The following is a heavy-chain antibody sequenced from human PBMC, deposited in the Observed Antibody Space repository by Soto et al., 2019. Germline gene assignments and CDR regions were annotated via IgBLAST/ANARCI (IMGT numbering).Heavy chain of an antibody. CDR2: VIPKASQP. CDR3: ARESSSPNYYYYGMDV. CDR1: GGTFSSYA. Sequence: QVQLVQSGAEVKKPGSSVTVSCTASGGTFSSYAVSWVRQAPGQGLEWMGVVIPKASQPKYAPKFQGRVTITADYSTAYIEVSSLRYDDTAVYYCARESSSPNYYYYGMDVWGQGTTVIVSS. V-gene: IGHV1-69*01. D-gene: IGHD6-6*01. J-gene: IGHJ6*02.